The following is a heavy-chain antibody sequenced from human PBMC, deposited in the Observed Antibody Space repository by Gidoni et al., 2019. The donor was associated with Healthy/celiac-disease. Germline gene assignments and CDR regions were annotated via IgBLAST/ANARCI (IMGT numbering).Heavy chain of an antibody. CDR3: ASFEKVRGLEYFQH. V-gene: IGHV4-59*08. CDR1: GGSISSSY. CDR2: IYYSGST. J-gene: IGHJ1*01. D-gene: IGHD3-10*01. Sequence: QVQLQESGPGLVKPSETLSLTCTVSGGSISSSYWSWIRQPPGKGLEWIGYIYYSGSTNYNPSLKSRVTISVDTSKNQFSLKLSSVTAADTAVYYCASFEKVRGLEYFQHWGQGTLVTVSS.